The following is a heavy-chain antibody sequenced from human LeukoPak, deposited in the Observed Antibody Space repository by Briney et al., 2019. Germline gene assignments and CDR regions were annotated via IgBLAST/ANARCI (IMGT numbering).Heavy chain of an antibody. J-gene: IGHJ4*02. Sequence: GSLRLSCVASGFTFSTYSMNWVRQAPGKGLEWISYISSGSGTIHYADSVKGRFTISRDNAQNSLYLQMNSLRAEDTAMYYCARDPAGAGIYYDYWGQGTLVTVSS. CDR1: GFTFSTYS. V-gene: IGHV3-48*01. CDR3: ARDPAGAGIYYDY. CDR2: ISSGSGTI. D-gene: IGHD6-19*01.